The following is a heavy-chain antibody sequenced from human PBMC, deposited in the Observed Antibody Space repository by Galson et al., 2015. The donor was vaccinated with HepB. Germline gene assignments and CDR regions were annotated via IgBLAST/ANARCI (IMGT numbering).Heavy chain of an antibody. V-gene: IGHV1-69*05. J-gene: IGHJ3*02. CDR1: GGTFTNYA. CDR3: AREGHYYDSRGYYGVFEI. D-gene: IGHD3-22*01. CDR2: IIPILHTP. Sequence: SVKVSCKASGGTFTNYALSWVRQAPGQGLEWMGGIIPILHTPNYAQKFQGRVTISTDESTSTVYMELSSLRSEDTAFYYCAREGHYYDSRGYYGVFEIWGQGTMVTVSS.